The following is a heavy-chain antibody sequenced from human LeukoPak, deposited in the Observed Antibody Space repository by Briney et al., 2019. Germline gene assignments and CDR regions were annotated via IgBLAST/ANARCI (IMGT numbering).Heavy chain of an antibody. J-gene: IGHJ5*02. V-gene: IGHV4-59*01. D-gene: IGHD2-2*01. Sequence: SETLSLTCTVSGGSISSYYWSWIRQPPGKGLEWIGYICYSGSTNYNPSLKSRVTISVDTSKNQFSLKLSSVTAADTAVYYCARGNGWVCSSTSCYNWFDPWGQGTLVTVSS. CDR2: ICYSGST. CDR1: GGSISSYY. CDR3: ARGNGWVCSSTSCYNWFDP.